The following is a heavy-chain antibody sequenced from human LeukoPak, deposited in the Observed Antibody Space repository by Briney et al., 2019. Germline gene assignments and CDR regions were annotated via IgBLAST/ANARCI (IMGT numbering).Heavy chain of an antibody. Sequence: SETLSLTCTGSGGSLSRSSCYWGWLRGPPGTGGVWIGSIYYSGSTYYNPSLKRRVTISVNTSKNQFSLTLRCVTAADTAVYYCASTSRPKRTSSRGWLGGFDPWGQGTLVPVSS. CDR2: IYYSGST. CDR3: ASTSRPKRTSSRGWLGGFDP. J-gene: IGHJ5*02. V-gene: IGHV4-39*01. CDR1: GGSLSRSSCY. D-gene: IGHD6-19*01.